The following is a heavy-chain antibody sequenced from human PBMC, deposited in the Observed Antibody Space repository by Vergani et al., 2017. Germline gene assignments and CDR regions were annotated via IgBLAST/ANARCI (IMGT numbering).Heavy chain of an antibody. Sequence: QVQLVQSGAEVKKPGASVKVSCKASGYTFTSYDINWVRQATGQGLEWMGWMNPNSGNTNYAQKLQGRVTMTTDTSTSTAYMELRSLRSDDTAVYYCARDFGSGSYYTFDPWGQGTLVTVSS. CDR1: GYTFTSYD. J-gene: IGHJ5*02. D-gene: IGHD3-10*01. CDR3: ARDFGSGSYYTFDP. CDR2: MNPNSGNT. V-gene: IGHV1-8*02.